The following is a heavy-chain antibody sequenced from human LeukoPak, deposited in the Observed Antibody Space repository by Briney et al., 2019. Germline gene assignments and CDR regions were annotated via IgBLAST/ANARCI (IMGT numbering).Heavy chain of an antibody. J-gene: IGHJ4*02. V-gene: IGHV3-66*01. CDR3: ARDPPAVLIDTYG. D-gene: IGHD2-8*01. CDR1: GFIVTNNY. Sequence: GGSLRLSCSASGFIVTNNYINWVRQAPGKGLEWVSLVYSGGSTYYADSVKGRFTISRDNSKNMVYLQMNSLRAEDTAMYYCARDPPAVLIDTYGWGQGTLVTVSS. CDR2: VYSGGST.